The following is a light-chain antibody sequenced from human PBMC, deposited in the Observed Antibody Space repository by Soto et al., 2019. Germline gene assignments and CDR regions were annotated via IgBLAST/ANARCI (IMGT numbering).Light chain of an antibody. CDR3: QQYYSHHPIT. Sequence: DIVMTQSPDSLAVSLGERATINCKSSQSVLYSSNNKNYLAWYQQKPGQPPKLLIYWASTRESGVPDRFSGSGSGTDFTLTISSLQAEDVAVYYCQQYYSHHPITVGQGTRREIK. V-gene: IGKV4-1*01. J-gene: IGKJ5*01. CDR1: QSVLYSSNNKNY. CDR2: WAS.